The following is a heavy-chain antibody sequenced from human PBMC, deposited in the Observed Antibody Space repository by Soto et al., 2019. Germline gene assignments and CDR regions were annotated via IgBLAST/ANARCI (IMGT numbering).Heavy chain of an antibody. J-gene: IGHJ4*02. D-gene: IGHD6-6*01. V-gene: IGHV3-30*03. CDR1: GFTFSSYA. CDR3: ARGTIVARQHIDY. Sequence: QVQLVESGGGLVQPGKSLRLSCAASGFTFSSYAMHWARQAPGKGLEWVTVISIRGGDAYYAESVRGRFTISRDDSKNTLYLQMDILRVEDTAVYYGARGTIVARQHIDYWGQGTLGTVSS. CDR2: ISIRGGDA.